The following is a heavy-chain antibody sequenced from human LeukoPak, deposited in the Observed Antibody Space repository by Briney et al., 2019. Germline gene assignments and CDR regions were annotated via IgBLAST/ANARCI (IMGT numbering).Heavy chain of an antibody. Sequence: GASVKVSCKASGYTFTSYGISWVRQAPGQGLEWMGWISAYNDNTNYAQKLQGRVTMTTDTSTSTAYMELRSLRSDDTAVYYCARDIRGGYDDGYYFDYWGQGTLVTVSS. CDR1: GYTFTSYG. D-gene: IGHD5-12*01. V-gene: IGHV1-18*01. CDR2: ISAYNDNT. CDR3: ARDIRGGYDDGYYFDY. J-gene: IGHJ4*02.